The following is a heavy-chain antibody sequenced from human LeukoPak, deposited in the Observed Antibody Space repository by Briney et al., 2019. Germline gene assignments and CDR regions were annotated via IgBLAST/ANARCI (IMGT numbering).Heavy chain of an antibody. J-gene: IGHJ3*02. CDR2: INPSGGST. CDR1: GYTFTSYY. V-gene: IGHV1-46*01. Sequence: ASVKVSCKASGYTFTSYYMHWVRQAPGQWLEWMGIINPSGGSTSYAQKFQGRVTMTRDTSTSTVYMELSSLRSDDTAVYYCARGHAVDAFDIWGQGTMVTVSS. D-gene: IGHD2-2*01. CDR3: ARGHAVDAFDI.